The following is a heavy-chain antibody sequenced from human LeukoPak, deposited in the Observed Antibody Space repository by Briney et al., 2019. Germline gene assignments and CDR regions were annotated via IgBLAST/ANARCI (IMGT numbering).Heavy chain of an antibody. CDR1: GFTLSIYP. J-gene: IGHJ5*02. CDR2: IIGRGGST. D-gene: IGHD1-7*01. V-gene: IGHV3-23*01. CDR3: AKVGNWNYAAKYWFDP. Sequence: GGPLRLPCAPSGFTLSIYPMIGAPQAPGRGREWFVAIIGRGGSTYYADSVKGRFTISRDNSKNTLYLQMNSLRAEDTAVYYCAKVGNWNYAAKYWFDPWGQGTLVTVSS.